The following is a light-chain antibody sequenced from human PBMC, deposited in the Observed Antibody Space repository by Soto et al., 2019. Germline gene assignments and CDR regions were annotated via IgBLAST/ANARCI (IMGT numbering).Light chain of an antibody. CDR2: QLS. J-gene: IGKJ4*01. Sequence: VVVAQSPLSLPVTLGQPASISCRSSHSLVYSGGDSFLNGFQQRPGQSPRRLIYQLSTRDSGVPDTFSGSGSGTHFTLKISRVGADDVAVYYCMQGTHWPLTFGGGTKVEIK. CDR1: HSLVYSGGDSF. V-gene: IGKV2-30*01. CDR3: MQGTHWPLT.